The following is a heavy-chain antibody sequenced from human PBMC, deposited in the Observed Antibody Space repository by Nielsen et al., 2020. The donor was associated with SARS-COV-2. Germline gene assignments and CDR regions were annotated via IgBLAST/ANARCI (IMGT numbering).Heavy chain of an antibody. Sequence: ASVKVSCKASGYTFTSYGISWVRQAPGQGLEWMGIINPSGGSTSYAQKFQGRVTMTRDTSMSTVYMELSSLRSEDTAVYYCAREHFVGGLGIVVVISTILDYWGQGTLVTVSS. J-gene: IGHJ4*02. CDR2: INPSGGST. CDR1: GYTFTSYG. D-gene: IGHD3-22*01. CDR3: AREHFVGGLGIVVVISTILDY. V-gene: IGHV1-46*01.